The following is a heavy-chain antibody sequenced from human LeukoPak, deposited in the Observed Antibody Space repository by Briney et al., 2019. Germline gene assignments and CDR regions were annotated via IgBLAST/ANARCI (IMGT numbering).Heavy chain of an antibody. Sequence: SQTLSLTCTVSGGSISSGSYYWSWIRQLPGTGLEWIGYIYYTGSTYYNPSLKSRVTISVDTSKNQFSLKLTSVTAADTAVYYCARNYDSSPNFDYWGQGTLVTVSS. J-gene: IGHJ4*02. CDR1: GGSISSGSYY. CDR2: IYYTGST. CDR3: ARNYDSSPNFDY. D-gene: IGHD3-22*01. V-gene: IGHV4-31*03.